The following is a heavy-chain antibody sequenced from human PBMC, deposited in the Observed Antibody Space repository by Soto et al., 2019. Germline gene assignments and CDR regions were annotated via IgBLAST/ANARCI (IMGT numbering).Heavy chain of an antibody. CDR2: ISSSSSYI. V-gene: IGHV3-21*01. D-gene: IGHD4-17*01. Sequence: EVQLVESGGGLVKPGGSLRLSCAASGFTFSSYSMNWVRQAPGKGLEWVSSISSSSSYIYYADSVKGRFTISRDNAKNSLYLQMNSLRAEDTAVYYCAREHDDGYNWFDPWGQGTLVTVSS. CDR1: GFTFSSYS. J-gene: IGHJ5*02. CDR3: AREHDDGYNWFDP.